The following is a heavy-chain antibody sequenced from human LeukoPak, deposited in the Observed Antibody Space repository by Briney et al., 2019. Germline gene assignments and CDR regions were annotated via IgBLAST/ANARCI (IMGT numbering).Heavy chain of an antibody. V-gene: IGHV1-3*01. CDR2: INAGNGNT. D-gene: IGHD3-10*01. CDR1: GYTFTSYA. CDR3: ARLVGGSGSRYGMDV. Sequence: GASVKVSCKASGYTFTSYAMHWVRQAPGQRLEWMGWINAGNGNTKYSQKFQGRVTITRDTSASTAYMELSSLRSEDTAVYYCARLVGGSGSRYGMDVWGQGTTVTVSS. J-gene: IGHJ6*02.